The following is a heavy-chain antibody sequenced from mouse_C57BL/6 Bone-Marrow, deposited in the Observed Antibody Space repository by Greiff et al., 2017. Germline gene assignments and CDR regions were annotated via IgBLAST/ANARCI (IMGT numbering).Heavy chain of an antibody. CDR1: GYSFTGYY. D-gene: IGHD2-4*01. Sequence: VQLQQSGPELVKPGASVKISCKASGYSFTGYYMNWVKQSPEKSLEWIGEINPSTGGTTYNQKFKAKATLTVDKSSSTAYMQLKSLTSEDSAVYYCARIYYDYDVKYFDVWGTGTTVTVSS. J-gene: IGHJ1*03. V-gene: IGHV1-42*01. CDR3: ARIYYDYDVKYFDV. CDR2: INPSTGGT.